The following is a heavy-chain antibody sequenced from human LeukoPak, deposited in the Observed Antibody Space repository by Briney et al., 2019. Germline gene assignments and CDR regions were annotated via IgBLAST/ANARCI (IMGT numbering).Heavy chain of an antibody. Sequence: GGSLRLSCAASGFTFSSYGIHWVRQAPGKGLEWVTFIGYDGRNKYYADSVKGRCTISRDNSKNTLYLQMNSLRPEDTAVYYCAKDRGSSAGIEYWGQGSLVTVSS. J-gene: IGHJ4*02. CDR1: GFTFSSYG. D-gene: IGHD6-6*01. CDR2: IGYDGRNK. CDR3: AKDRGSSAGIEY. V-gene: IGHV3-30*02.